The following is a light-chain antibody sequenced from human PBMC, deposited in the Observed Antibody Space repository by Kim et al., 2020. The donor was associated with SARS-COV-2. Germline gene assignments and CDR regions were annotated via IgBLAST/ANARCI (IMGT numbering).Light chain of an antibody. CDR2: AAS. J-gene: IGKJ1*01. Sequence: AYVGERVTITWRAREAIRKYVAWDKQKPGQVPRLLIYAASNLQKGGPYQVSGSGYGTDNTLSIRRLQPEDVATYYCQKYKRALRTFGQGTKVDIK. CDR3: QKYKRALRT. CDR1: EAIRKY. V-gene: IGKV1-27*01.